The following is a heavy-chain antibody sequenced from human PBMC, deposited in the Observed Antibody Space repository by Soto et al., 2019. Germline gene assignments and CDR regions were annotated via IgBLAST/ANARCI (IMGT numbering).Heavy chain of an antibody. Sequence: EVQLVESGGGLVQPGGSLRLSCAASGFTLSSYAMHWVRQAPGKGLDFVSAISSNAGSTFYANSVRGRFTISRDNSKNTLYLQMGSLRTEDMAVYYCARDRCTNGVCYAPSDYWGQGTLVTVSS. J-gene: IGHJ4*02. CDR1: GFTLSSYA. V-gene: IGHV3-64*01. CDR2: ISSNAGST. CDR3: ARDRCTNGVCYAPSDY. D-gene: IGHD2-8*01.